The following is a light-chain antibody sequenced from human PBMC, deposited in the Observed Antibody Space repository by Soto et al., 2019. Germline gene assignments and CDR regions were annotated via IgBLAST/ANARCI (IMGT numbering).Light chain of an antibody. CDR3: QKYGGSLFL. Sequence: DIVLTQSPGTLSLSPGERATLSCRASQSVSSKYLAWYQQKPDQAPRVLIYGASIRATSIPERFSGGGSGTHFTITITRLEHEDFAVYYYQKYGGSLFLFGPGTKVDFK. V-gene: IGKV3-20*01. CDR2: GAS. J-gene: IGKJ3*01. CDR1: QSVSSKY.